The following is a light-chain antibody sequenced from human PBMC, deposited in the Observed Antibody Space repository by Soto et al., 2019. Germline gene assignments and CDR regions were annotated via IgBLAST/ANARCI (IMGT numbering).Light chain of an antibody. CDR1: SSDVGGYNY. V-gene: IGLV2-14*01. CDR3: SSYTSSSTLV. Sequence: QSALTQPASVSGSPGQSITISCTGTSSDVGGYNYVSWYQQHPGKAPKLMIYDVSNRPSGVSNRFSGSKSGNTAYLTISGLQAEDEAYYYCSSYTSSSTLVFGGGTKLTV. J-gene: IGLJ2*01. CDR2: DVS.